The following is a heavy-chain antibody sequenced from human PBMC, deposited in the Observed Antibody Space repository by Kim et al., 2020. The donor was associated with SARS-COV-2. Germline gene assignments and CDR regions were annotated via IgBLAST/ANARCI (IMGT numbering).Heavy chain of an antibody. D-gene: IGHD6-13*01. CDR3: ARGYSSSWYWAFDI. J-gene: IGHJ3*02. V-gene: IGHV3-13*01. CDR2: IGTAGDT. CDR1: GFTFSSYD. Sequence: GGSLRLSCAASGFTFSSYDMHWVRQATGKGLAWVSAIGTAGDTYYPGSVKGRFTISRKNAKNSLYLQMNSLRAGDTAVYYCARGYSSSWYWAFDIWGQGTLVTVSS.